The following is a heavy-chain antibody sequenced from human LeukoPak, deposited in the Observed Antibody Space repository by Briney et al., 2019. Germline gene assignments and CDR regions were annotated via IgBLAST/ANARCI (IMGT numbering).Heavy chain of an antibody. J-gene: IGHJ4*02. D-gene: IGHD2-2*01. V-gene: IGHV1-18*01. CDR2: ISAYNGNT. CDR3: ARAPLGYCSSTSCYVMGGVDY. Sequence: ASVKVSCKASGYTFTSYGISWVRQAPGQGLEWMGWISAYNGNTNYAQKFQGRVTITADESTSTAYMELSSLRSEDTAVYYCARAPLGYCSSTSCYVMGGVDYWGQGTLVTVSS. CDR1: GYTFTSYG.